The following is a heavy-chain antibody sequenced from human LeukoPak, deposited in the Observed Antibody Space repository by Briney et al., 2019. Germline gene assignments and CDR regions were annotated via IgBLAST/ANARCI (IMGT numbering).Heavy chain of an antibody. Sequence: GGSLRLSCAASGFTFNSYGMHWVRQVPGKGLEWVAIISYDGTNKYYADSVKGRFTISRDSSKNTLYLQMNSLRAEDTAVYYCAKDLRVKLRLSDWFDPWGQGTPVTVSS. J-gene: IGHJ5*02. CDR1: GFTFNSYG. D-gene: IGHD3-16*01. CDR3: AKDLRVKLRLSDWFDP. V-gene: IGHV3-30*18. CDR2: ISYDGTNK.